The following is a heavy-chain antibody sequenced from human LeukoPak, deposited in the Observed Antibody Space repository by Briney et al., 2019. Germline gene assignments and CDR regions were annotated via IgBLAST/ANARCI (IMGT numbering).Heavy chain of an antibody. J-gene: IGHJ6*03. V-gene: IGHV3-11*04. CDR1: GFTFSDYY. CDR3: AIDLEDDEYKPFYYYYMDA. D-gene: IGHD1-1*01. CDR2: ISSSGSTI. Sequence: GGSLRLSCAASGFTFSDYYMSWIRQAPGKGLEWVSYISSSGSTIYYADSVKGRFTISRDNAKNSLYLQMNSLRAEDTAVYYCAIDLEDDEYKPFYYYYMDAWGKGTRVTVSS.